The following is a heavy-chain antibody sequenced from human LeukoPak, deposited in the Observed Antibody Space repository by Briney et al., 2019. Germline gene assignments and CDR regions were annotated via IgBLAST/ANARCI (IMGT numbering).Heavy chain of an antibody. CDR2: IYYSGST. CDR3: ARDKSSSWGPYYYYMDV. CDR1: GGSISSYY. V-gene: IGHV4-59*01. J-gene: IGHJ6*03. D-gene: IGHD6-13*01. Sequence: PSETLSLTCTVSGGSISSYYWSWIRQPPGKGLEWIGYIYYSGSTNYNPSLKSRVTISVDTSKNQFSLKLSSATAADTAVYYCARDKSSSWGPYYYYMDVWGKGTTVTVSS.